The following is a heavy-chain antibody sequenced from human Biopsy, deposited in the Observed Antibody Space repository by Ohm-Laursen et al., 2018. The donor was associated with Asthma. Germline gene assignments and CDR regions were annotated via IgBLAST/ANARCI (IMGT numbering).Heavy chain of an antibody. J-gene: IGHJ6*02. CDR3: ARPSPNRDILYYYYHMDV. CDR1: GGSFSNFA. D-gene: IGHD3-3*02. Sequence: ASVKVSCKASGGSFSNFAFSWVRQAPGHGLEWMGTILTKFDITSYAEKFQGRVTITADKSTSTTYMELSGLRFDDTAIYYCARPSPNRDILYYYYHMDVWGQGTTVIVSS. CDR2: ILTKFDIT. V-gene: IGHV1-69*04.